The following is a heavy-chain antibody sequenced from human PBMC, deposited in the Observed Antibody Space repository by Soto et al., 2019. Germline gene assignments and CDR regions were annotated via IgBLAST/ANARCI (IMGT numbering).Heavy chain of an antibody. Sequence: ASVKVSCKASGYIFTSYGISWVRQAPGQGLEWMGWISAYNGNTNYAQKLQGRVTMTTDTSTSTAYMELRSLRSDDTAVYYCAREPAEELVPAANYYYYGMDVWGQGTTVTVSS. V-gene: IGHV1-18*01. CDR2: ISAYNGNT. CDR1: GYIFTSYG. CDR3: AREPAEELVPAANYYYYGMDV. J-gene: IGHJ6*02. D-gene: IGHD2-2*01.